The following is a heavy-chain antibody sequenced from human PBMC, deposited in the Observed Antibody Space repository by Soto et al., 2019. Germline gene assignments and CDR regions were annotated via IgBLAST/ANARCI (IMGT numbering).Heavy chain of an antibody. J-gene: IGHJ6*02. CDR1: GGSFSGYY. CDR3: ARGRLIGGYSFYYYYVIDV. Sequence: SETLSLTCAVYGGSFSGYYWSWIRQPPGKGLEWIGEINHGGSTNYNPSLKSRVTISVDTSKNQFSLKLSSVTAADTAVYYCARGRLIGGYSFYYYYVIDVWGQGTTDTGSS. V-gene: IGHV4-34*01. D-gene: IGHD5-18*01. CDR2: INHGGST.